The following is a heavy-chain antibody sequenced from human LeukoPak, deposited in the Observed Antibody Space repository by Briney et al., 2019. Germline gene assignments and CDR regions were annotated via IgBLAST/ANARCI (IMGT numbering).Heavy chain of an antibody. D-gene: IGHD3-9*01. J-gene: IGHJ4*02. CDR3: ARHSLERAYYDILTGYRIDY. Sequence: SETLSLTCTVSGGSISSSSYYWGWIRQPPGKGLGWIGSIYYSGSTYYNPSLKRRVTISVDTSKNPFSLKLSSVTAADTAVYYCARHSLERAYYDILTGYRIDYWGQGTLVTVSS. CDR1: GGSISSSSYY. CDR2: IYYSGST. V-gene: IGHV4-39*01.